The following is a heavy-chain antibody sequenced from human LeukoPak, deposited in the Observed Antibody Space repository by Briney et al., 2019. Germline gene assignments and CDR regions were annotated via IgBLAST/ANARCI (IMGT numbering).Heavy chain of an antibody. CDR2: LSGGGETT. V-gene: IGHV3-23*01. CDR3: AKDSGFSGTQRGEY. D-gene: IGHD3/OR15-3a*01. J-gene: IGHJ4*02. Sequence: PGGSLRLSCAASGFTFSCYGMGWVRQAPGKGLEWVSSLSGGGETTYYADSVKGRFPISRDNSKNTLYLQMNSLRAADTAVYYCAKDSGFSGTQRGEYCGQGSRATVSS. CDR1: GFTFSCYG.